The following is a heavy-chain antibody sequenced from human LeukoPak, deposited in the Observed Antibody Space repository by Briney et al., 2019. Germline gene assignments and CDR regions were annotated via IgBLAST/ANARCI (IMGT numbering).Heavy chain of an antibody. V-gene: IGHV3-9*01. CDR3: ARDLLGS. J-gene: IGHJ5*02. Sequence: GRSLRLSCAASGFTFDDYAMHWVRPAPGKGLEWVSGINWNGDSVNYADSVKGRFTISRDNAKNSLYLRMNSLRAEDTALYYCARDLLGSWGQGTLVTVSS. CDR2: INWNGDSV. CDR1: GFTFDDYA.